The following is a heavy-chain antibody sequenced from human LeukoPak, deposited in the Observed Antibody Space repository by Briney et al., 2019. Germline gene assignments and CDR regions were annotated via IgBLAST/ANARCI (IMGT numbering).Heavy chain of an antibody. Sequence: PGGSLRLSCAASGNYCMHWVRQAPGKGLEWVAVISYDGSNKYYADSVKGRFTISRDNSKNTLYLQMNSLRAEDTAVYYCAKTSSGSTHLGYYFDYWGQGTLVTVSS. D-gene: IGHD3-22*01. V-gene: IGHV3-30*18. CDR3: AKTSSGSTHLGYYFDY. J-gene: IGHJ4*02. CDR2: ISYDGSNK. CDR1: GNYC.